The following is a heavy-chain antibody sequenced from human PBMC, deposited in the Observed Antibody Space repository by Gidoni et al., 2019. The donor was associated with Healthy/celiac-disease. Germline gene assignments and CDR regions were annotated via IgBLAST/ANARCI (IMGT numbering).Heavy chain of an antibody. V-gene: IGHV2-5*02. D-gene: IGHD6-19*01. CDR1: GFSLSTSGVG. CDR3: ALGGTLFDY. J-gene: IGHJ4*02. CDR2: IYWDDDK. Sequence: QITLKESGPTLVKPTQTLTLTCTFSGFSLSTSGVGVGWICPPPGKALEWLALIYWDDDKRYNPPLKSRLTITKDTSKNQVVLTMTNMDPVDTATYYCALGGTLFDYWGQGTLVTVSS.